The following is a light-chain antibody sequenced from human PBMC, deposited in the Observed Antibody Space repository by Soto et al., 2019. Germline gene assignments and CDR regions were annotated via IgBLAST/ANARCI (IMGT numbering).Light chain of an antibody. CDR2: GAS. V-gene: IGKV3-20*01. CDR1: QSVGSSC. Sequence: EIVLTQSPGTLSLSPGERATLSCMASQSVGSSCLAWYQQKPGQAPRLLIYGASTRATGIPDRFSGSGFGTDFTLTISRLEPEDFAVYYCQQCDSPATWTFGQGTRVGIK. J-gene: IGKJ1*01. CDR3: QQCDSPATWT.